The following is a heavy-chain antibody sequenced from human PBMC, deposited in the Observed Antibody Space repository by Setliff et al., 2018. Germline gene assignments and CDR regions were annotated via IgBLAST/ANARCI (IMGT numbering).Heavy chain of an antibody. D-gene: IGHD3-10*01. CDR1: GYTFNNYG. CDR2: VTIYNGNT. CDR3: ARVESMVRGKNILRHFDY. J-gene: IGHJ4*02. V-gene: IGHV1-18*01. Sequence: ASVKVSCKASGYTFNNYGVAWVRQAPGQGLDWMGWVTIYNGNTKYAQNLQGRLTLSTDRSTNTVYMELGSLTTDHTAIYYCARVESMVRGKNILRHFDYWGQGTQVTVSS.